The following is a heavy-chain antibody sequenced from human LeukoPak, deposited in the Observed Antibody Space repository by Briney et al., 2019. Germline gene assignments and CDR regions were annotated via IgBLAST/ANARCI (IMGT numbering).Heavy chain of an antibody. J-gene: IGHJ4*02. CDR1: GFTFGSYW. V-gene: IGHV3-7*01. CDR2: IKQDGSEK. Sequence: GGSLRLSCAASGFTFGSYWMSWVRQAPGKGLEWVANIKQDGSEKYYVDSVKGRFTISRDNAKNSLYLQMNSLRAEDTAVYYCARDRGDTAMVDYWGQGTLVTVSS. CDR3: ARDRGDTAMVDY. D-gene: IGHD5-18*01.